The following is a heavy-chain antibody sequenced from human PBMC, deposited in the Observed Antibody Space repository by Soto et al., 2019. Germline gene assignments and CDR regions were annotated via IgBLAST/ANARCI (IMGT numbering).Heavy chain of an antibody. CDR1: GFTFSSYS. J-gene: IGHJ4*02. CDR3: ARAGEDSGYDGGYYFDY. CDR2: ISSSSSYI. V-gene: IGHV3-21*01. D-gene: IGHD5-12*01. Sequence: GSLSLSCAASGFTFSSYSMNWVRQAPGKGLEWVSSISSSSSYIYYADSVKGRFTISRDNAKNSLYLQMNSLRAEDTAVYYCARAGEDSGYDGGYYFDYWGQGTLVTVSS.